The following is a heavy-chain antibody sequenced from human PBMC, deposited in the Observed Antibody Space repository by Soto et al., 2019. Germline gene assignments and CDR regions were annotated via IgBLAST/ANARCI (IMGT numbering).Heavy chain of an antibody. CDR1: GGSISSGDYY. D-gene: IGHD6-6*01. J-gene: IGHJ5*02. V-gene: IGHV4-39*01. CDR3: ARHGGPGIGAHPNP. Sequence: LSLTCTVSGGSISSGDYYWSWIRQPPGKGLEWIGSIYSSGSTYYNPSLKSRVTISVDTSKNQFSLKLTSVTATDTALYYCARHGGPGIGAHPNPWGQGTLVTVSS. CDR2: IYSSGST.